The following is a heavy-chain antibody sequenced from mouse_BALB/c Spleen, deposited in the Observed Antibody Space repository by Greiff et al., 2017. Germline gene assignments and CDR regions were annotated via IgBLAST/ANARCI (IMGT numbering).Heavy chain of an antibody. CDR3: ARRSDYDVSSYYYAMDY. CDR1: GFTFSSYG. D-gene: IGHD2-4*01. CDR2: ISSGGSYT. J-gene: IGHJ4*01. Sequence: EVNVVESGGDLVKPGGSLKLSCAASGFTFSSYGMSWVRQTPDKRLEWVATISSGGSYTNYPDSVKGRFTISRDNAKNTLYLQMSSLKSEDTAMYYCARRSDYDVSSYYYAMDYWGQGTSVTVSS. V-gene: IGHV5-6*02.